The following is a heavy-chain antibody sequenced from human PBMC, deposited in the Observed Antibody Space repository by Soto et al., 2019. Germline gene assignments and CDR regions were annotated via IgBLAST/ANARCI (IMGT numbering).Heavy chain of an antibody. CDR1: GGTFSSYA. D-gene: IGHD4-4*01. J-gene: IGHJ4*02. CDR2: IIPIFGTA. Sequence: QVQLVQSGAEVKKPGSSVKVTCKASGGTFSSYAISRVRQAPGQGLEWMGGIIPIFGTANYAQKFQGRVTITADESTSTAYMELSSLRSEDTAVYYCATEHDYSNYYFDYWGQGTLVTVSS. CDR3: ATEHDYSNYYFDY. V-gene: IGHV1-69*12.